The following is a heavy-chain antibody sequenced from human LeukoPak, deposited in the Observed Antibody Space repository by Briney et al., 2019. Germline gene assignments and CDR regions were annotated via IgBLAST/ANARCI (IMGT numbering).Heavy chain of an antibody. CDR1: GYTFNHNR. J-gene: IGHJ4*02. CDR3: ARHRATGTWSDFDY. V-gene: IGHV5-51*01. CDR2: IFPADSNT. Sequence: GDSLKISCKVSGYTFNHNRIGWVRQKPGRGLEWLGVIFPADSNTAYNSSFRGQVTISVDKSIDTAYLQWGSLKASDSAIYYCARHRATGTWSDFDYWGQGTVVTVSS. D-gene: IGHD1-14*01.